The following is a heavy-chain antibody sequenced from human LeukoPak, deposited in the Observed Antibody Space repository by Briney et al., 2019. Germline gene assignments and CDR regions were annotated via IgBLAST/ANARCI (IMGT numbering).Heavy chain of an antibody. Sequence: GGSLRLSCAASGFTFSSYAMSWVRQAPGKGLEWVSAISGSGGSTYYADSVKGRFTISRDNSKNTLYPQMNSLRAEDTAVYYCAKDPLYLVGSGNVGCGGSCYPILHGMDVWGQGTTVTVSS. CDR3: AKDPLYLVGSGNVGCGGSCYPILHGMDV. D-gene: IGHD2-15*01. V-gene: IGHV3-23*01. CDR1: GFTFSSYA. CDR2: ISGSGGST. J-gene: IGHJ6*02.